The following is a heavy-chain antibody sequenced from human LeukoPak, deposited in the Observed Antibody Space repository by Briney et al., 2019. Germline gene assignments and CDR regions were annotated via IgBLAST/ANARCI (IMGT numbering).Heavy chain of an antibody. D-gene: IGHD5-12*01. CDR3: ARARYDYRLPVDP. CDR2: IKNDGSST. CDR1: GFPFSNYW. Sequence: PGESLRLSCAASGFPFSNYWMHWVRQAPGKGLVWVSHIKNDGSSTSYADSVKGRFTISRDNAKNTVYLQMNSLRDEDTAVYYCARARYDYRLPVDPWGRGTLVTVSS. J-gene: IGHJ5*02. V-gene: IGHV3-74*01.